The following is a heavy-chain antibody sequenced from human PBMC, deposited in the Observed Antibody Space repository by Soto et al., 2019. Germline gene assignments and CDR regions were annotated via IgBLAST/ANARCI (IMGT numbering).Heavy chain of an antibody. CDR1: GGSISSSSFY. CDR2: IYYSGST. D-gene: IGHD6-13*01. J-gene: IGHJ3*02. V-gene: IGHV4-39*07. Sequence: PSETLSLTCTVSGGSISSSSFYWDWIRQPPGKGLEWIGSIYYSGSTYYNPSLKSRVTISVDTSKNQFSLKLSSVTAADTAVYYCARRLLFIAAARRSAFDIWGQGTMVTVSS. CDR3: ARRLLFIAAARRSAFDI.